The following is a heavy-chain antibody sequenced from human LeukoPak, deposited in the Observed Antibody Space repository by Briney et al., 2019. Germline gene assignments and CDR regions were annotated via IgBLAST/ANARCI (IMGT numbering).Heavy chain of an antibody. CDR2: SNAGNGNT. CDR1: GYTFTSYA. V-gene: IGHV1-3*02. J-gene: IGHJ4*02. Sequence: ASVKVSCKASGYTFTSYAMHWVRQAPGQRLEWMGWSNAGNGNTKYSQEFQGRVTITRDTSASTAYMELSSLRSDDTAVYYCARRCSGGSCYVGDYWGQGTPVTVSS. CDR3: ARRCSGGSCYVGDY. D-gene: IGHD2-15*01.